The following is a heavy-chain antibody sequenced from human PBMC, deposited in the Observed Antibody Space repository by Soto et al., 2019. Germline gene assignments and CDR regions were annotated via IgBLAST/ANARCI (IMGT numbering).Heavy chain of an antibody. Sequence: EVQLLESGGGLVQPGGSLRLSCAASGFTFSSFAMSWVRQAPGKGLEWLAGITFRGDYTYYADSVKGRFTLSRDNSRNRLNLEMNSLQVEDTALYCYAKLGTMGVFESWGQGTLLTVSA. CDR1: GFTFSSFA. CDR2: ITFRGDYT. CDR3: AKLGTMGVFES. D-gene: IGHD3-10*01. V-gene: IGHV3-23*01. J-gene: IGHJ4*02.